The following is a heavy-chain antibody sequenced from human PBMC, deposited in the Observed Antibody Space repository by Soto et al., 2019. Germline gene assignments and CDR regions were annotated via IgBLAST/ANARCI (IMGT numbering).Heavy chain of an antibody. J-gene: IGHJ3*02. V-gene: IGHV5-51*01. CDR2: IYPGDSDT. D-gene: IGHD3-22*01. CDR1: GYSFTSYW. CDR3: ARTGYYYDSSGYSFGAFDI. Sequence: PGESLKISCKGSGYSFTSYWIGWVRQMPGKGLEWMGIIYPGDSDTRYSPSFQGQVTISADKSISTAYLQWSSLKASDTAMYYWARTGYYYDSSGYSFGAFDIWGQGTMVTVSS.